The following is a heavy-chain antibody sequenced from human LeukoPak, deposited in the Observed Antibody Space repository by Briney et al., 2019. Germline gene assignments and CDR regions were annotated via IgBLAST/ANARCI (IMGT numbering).Heavy chain of an antibody. CDR3: AKCTVTYSNSSINYFDY. J-gene: IGHJ4*02. V-gene: IGHV3-23*01. CDR2: ICVNGGRT. CDR1: GFTFCSYA. Sequence: PGRSLRPSCAASGFTFCSYAMSCVCQAPGKGLGWVSGICVNGGRTYYADSVNGRFTISRDNSKNTLYLQKNSLRAEATAVYYCAKCTVTYSNSSINYFDYWGQGTLVTVSS. D-gene: IGHD6-6*01.